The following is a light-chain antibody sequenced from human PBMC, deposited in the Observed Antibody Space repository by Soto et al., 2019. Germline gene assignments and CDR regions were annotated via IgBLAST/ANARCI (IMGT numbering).Light chain of an antibody. J-gene: IGLJ3*02. CDR1: SSNIGINY. V-gene: IGLV1-51*02. CDR3: GTWDGSLSAGV. Sequence: QSALTQPPSVSAAPGQKVTISCSGSSSNIGINYVSWYQQLPGTAPKLLIYENDKRPSGIPDRFSGSKSGTSATLGITGLQTGDEADYYCGTWDGSLSAGVFGGGTKVTVL. CDR2: END.